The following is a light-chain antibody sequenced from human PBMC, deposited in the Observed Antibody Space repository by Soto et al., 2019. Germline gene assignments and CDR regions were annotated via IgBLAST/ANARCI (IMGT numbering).Light chain of an antibody. J-gene: IGLJ1*01. CDR2: EGS. V-gene: IGLV2-23*01. CDR3: CSYAGTSYV. Sequence: QSVLTQPASVSGSPGQSITISCTGTGSDISAYNYVSWYQQHPGKAPKLMIYEGSKRPSGVSNRFSGSKSGNTASLTISGLQAEDEADYYCCSYAGTSYVFGTGTQLTVL. CDR1: GSDISAYNY.